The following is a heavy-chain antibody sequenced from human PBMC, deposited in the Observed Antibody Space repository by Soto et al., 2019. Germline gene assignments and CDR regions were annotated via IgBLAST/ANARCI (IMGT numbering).Heavy chain of an antibody. Sequence: ASVKVYCKASGYTFTGYYMHWVRQAPGQGLEWMGWINPNSGGTNYAQKFQGRVTMTRDTSISTAYMELSRLRSDDTAVYYCARDECGGDCYSRGRNWFDPWGQGTLVTVSS. J-gene: IGHJ5*02. CDR2: INPNSGGT. CDR1: GYTFTGYY. D-gene: IGHD2-21*02. V-gene: IGHV1-2*02. CDR3: ARDECGGDCYSRGRNWFDP.